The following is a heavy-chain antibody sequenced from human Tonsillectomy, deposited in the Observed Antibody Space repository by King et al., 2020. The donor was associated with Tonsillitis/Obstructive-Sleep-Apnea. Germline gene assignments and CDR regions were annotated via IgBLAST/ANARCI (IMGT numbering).Heavy chain of an antibody. CDR1: GYTFTSYG. D-gene: IGHD3-3*01. CDR2: ISAHNGNT. Sequence: QLVQSGAEVKKPGASVKVSCKASGYTFTSYGISWVRQAPGQGLEWMGWISAHNGNTNYAQNVQGRVTMTTDTSTSTAYMELRSLRSDDTAVYYCASSTIFGVVIYYMDVWGKGTTVTVSS. V-gene: IGHV1-18*01. J-gene: IGHJ6*03. CDR3: ASSTIFGVVIYYMDV.